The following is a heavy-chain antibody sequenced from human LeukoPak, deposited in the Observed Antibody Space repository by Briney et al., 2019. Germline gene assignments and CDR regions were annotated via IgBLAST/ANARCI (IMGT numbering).Heavy chain of an antibody. V-gene: IGHV4-38-2*02. CDR3: ARAGVVVTALSVWFDP. D-gene: IGHD2-21*02. J-gene: IGHJ5*02. CDR2: IYHSGST. CDR1: GYSISSGYY. Sequence: PSETLSLTCTVSGYSISSGYYWGWIRQPPGKGLEWIGSIYHSGSTYYNPSLKSRVTISVDTSKNQFSLKLSSVTAADTAVYYCARAGVVVTALSVWFDPWGQGTLVTVSS.